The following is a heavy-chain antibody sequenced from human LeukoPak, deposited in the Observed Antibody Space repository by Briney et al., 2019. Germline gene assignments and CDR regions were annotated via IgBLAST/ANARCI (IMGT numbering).Heavy chain of an antibody. Sequence: PGGSLRLSCALSGFTLSSIAISWVRHAPGGGLEWVSAISVIGGSTYYADSVKGRFTISRDNSKNTLYLQMNSLRAEDTAVYYCAKAQVAAAGLGYFDYWGQGTLVTVSS. D-gene: IGHD6-13*01. CDR3: AKAQVAAAGLGYFDY. CDR1: GFTLSSIA. CDR2: ISVIGGST. J-gene: IGHJ4*02. V-gene: IGHV3-23*01.